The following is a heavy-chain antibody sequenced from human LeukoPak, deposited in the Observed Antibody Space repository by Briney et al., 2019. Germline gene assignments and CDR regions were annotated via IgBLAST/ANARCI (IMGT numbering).Heavy chain of an antibody. CDR1: GFTFCSYS. V-gene: IGHV3-48*01. D-gene: IGHD1-26*01. CDR3: ARELEWELLSKFDY. CDR2: ISRSRSTI. Sequence: PGGSLRLSSAASGFTFCSYSMNWVRQAPGKLLERVSYISRSRSTIYYADSVKGRFTISRDNDKNSLYLQMNSLRAEDTAVYYCARELEWELLSKFDYWGQGTLVTVSS. J-gene: IGHJ4*02.